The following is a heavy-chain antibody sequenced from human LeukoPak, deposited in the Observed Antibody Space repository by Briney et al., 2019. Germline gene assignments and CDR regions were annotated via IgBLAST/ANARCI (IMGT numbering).Heavy chain of an antibody. Sequence: SQTLSLTCAISGDSVSNNRAAWHWIRQSPSRGLEWLGRTYYRSKWYNDYAVSVKSRITINPDTSKNQFSLQLNSVTPEDTAVYYCARDIVATIKGGYYYYYMDVWGKGTTVTVSS. CDR3: ARDIVATIKGGYYYYYMDV. CDR2: TYYRSKWYN. D-gene: IGHD5-12*01. V-gene: IGHV6-1*01. J-gene: IGHJ6*03. CDR1: GDSVSNNRAA.